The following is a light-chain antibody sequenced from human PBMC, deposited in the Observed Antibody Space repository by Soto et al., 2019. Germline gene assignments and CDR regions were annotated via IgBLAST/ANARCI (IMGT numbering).Light chain of an antibody. J-gene: IGLJ3*02. CDR1: SSDVGGYNY. CDR3: CSYSGSYTLL. V-gene: IGLV2-11*01. CDR2: DVS. Sequence: QLVLTQPRSVSGSPGQSVTISCTGTSSDVGGYNYVSWYQQHPGKAPKLMIYDVSKRPSGVPDRFSGSKAGNTASLTISGLQAEDEADYFCCSYSGSYTLLFGGGTQLTVL.